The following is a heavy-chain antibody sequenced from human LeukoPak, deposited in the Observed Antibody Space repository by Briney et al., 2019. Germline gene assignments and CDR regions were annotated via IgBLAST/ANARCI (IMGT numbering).Heavy chain of an antibody. CDR3: ARDRHNIVVVPAAIPSGDDY. V-gene: IGHV3-13*01. CDR2: IGTAGDT. D-gene: IGHD2-2*01. Sequence: PGGSPRLSCAASGFTFSSYDMHWVRQATGKGLEWVSAIGTAGDTYYPGSVKGRFTISRENAKNSLYLQMNSLRAEDTAVYYCARDRHNIVVVPAAIPSGDDYWGQGTLVTVSS. CDR1: GFTFSSYD. J-gene: IGHJ4*02.